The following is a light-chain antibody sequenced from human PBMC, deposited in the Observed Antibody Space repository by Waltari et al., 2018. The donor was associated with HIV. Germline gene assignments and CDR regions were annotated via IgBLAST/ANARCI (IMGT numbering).Light chain of an antibody. CDR1: ALPKKY. J-gene: IGLJ2*01. V-gene: IGLV3-10*01. Sequence: SYELTQPPSVSVSPGQTARITCSGDALPKKYPYWDQQKSGQAPFLVIYEDSKRPSGIPERFSGSSSGTMATLTISGAQVEDEADYYCYSTDSSGNRVVFGGGTKLTVL. CDR3: YSTDSSGNRVV. CDR2: EDS.